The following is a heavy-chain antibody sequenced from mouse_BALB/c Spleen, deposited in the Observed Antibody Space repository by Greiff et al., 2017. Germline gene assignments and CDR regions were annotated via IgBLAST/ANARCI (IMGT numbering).Heavy chain of an antibody. V-gene: IGHV5-17*02. Sequence: KLMESGGGLVQPGGSRKLSCAASGFTFSSFGMHWVRQAPEKGLEWVAYISSGSSTIYYADTVKGRFTISRDNPKNTLFLQMTSLRSEDTAMYYCARDRYGYYFDYWGQGTTLTVSS. CDR3: ARDRYGYYFDY. J-gene: IGHJ2*01. D-gene: IGHD2-14*01. CDR1: GFTFSSFG. CDR2: ISSGSSTI.